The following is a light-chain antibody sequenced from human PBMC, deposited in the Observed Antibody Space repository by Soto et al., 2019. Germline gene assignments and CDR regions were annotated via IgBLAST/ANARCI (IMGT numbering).Light chain of an antibody. V-gene: IGKV1-5*03. CDR3: QQYNSYPLS. J-gene: IGKJ4*01. Sequence: DIQMTQSPSTLSASVGDRVTITCRASQIISSWLAWYQQKPGKAPNLLIYKASSLASGVPSRFSGSGSGTEFTLTISSLQPDDFATYNCQQYNSYPLSFGGGPKAEIK. CDR1: QIISSW. CDR2: KAS.